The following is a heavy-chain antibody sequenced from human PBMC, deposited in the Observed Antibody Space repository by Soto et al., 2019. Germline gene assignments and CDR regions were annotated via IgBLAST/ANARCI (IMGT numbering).Heavy chain of an antibody. CDR3: AKDGAVAYDYVWGRPEKSPGVL. CDR2: ISGSGGST. CDR1: GFTFSSYA. V-gene: IGHV3-23*01. Sequence: GGSLRLSCAASGFTFSSYAMSWVRQAPGKGLEWVSAISGSGGSTYYADSVKGRFTISRDNSKNTLYLQMNSLRAEDTAVYYCAKDGAVAYDYVWGRPEKSPGVLWGQGTLVTVSS. D-gene: IGHD3-16*01. J-gene: IGHJ4*02.